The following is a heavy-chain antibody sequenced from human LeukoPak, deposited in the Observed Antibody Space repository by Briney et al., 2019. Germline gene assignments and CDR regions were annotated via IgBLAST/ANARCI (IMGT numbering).Heavy chain of an antibody. CDR2: ISYDGSNK. J-gene: IGHJ4*02. V-gene: IGHV3-30*18. D-gene: IGHD6-19*01. Sequence: SGGSLRLSCAASGFTFSSYGMHWVRQAPGKGLEWVAVISYDGSNKYYADSVKGRFTISRDNSKNTLYLQMNSLRAEDTAVYYCAKDSGYSSGWQADYWGQGTLVTVSS. CDR3: AKDSGYSSGWQADY. CDR1: GFTFSSYG.